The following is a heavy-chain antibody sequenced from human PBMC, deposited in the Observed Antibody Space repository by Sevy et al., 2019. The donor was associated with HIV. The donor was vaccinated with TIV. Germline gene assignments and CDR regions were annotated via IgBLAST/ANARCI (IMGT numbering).Heavy chain of an antibody. CDR2: ISQGGSEE. V-gene: IGHV3-7*01. D-gene: IGHD6-13*01. CDR1: GFTFSSPS. CDR3: ARFVSLGY. Sequence: GGSRRLSCAASGFTFSSPSMTWVRQPPGRGLGWVATISQGGSEENYGDSGKGCFTISRDNAKNSLYLQMNSLSAVDTAVYFCARFVSLGYWGQGTLVTVSS. J-gene: IGHJ4*02.